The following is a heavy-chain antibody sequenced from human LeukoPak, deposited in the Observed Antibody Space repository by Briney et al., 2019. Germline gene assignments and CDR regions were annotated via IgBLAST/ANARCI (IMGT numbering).Heavy chain of an antibody. CDR1: GGSISSSSYY. CDR3: ARGLDYGDLHRPLSDY. J-gene: IGHJ4*02. Sequence: SESLSLTCTVSGGSISSSSYYWSWIRQPPGKGLEWIGYIYYSGSTNYNPSLKSRVTISVDTSKNQFSLKLSSVSAADTAVYYCARGLDYGDLHRPLSDYWGQGTLVTVSS. D-gene: IGHD4-17*01. V-gene: IGHV4-61*01. CDR2: IYYSGST.